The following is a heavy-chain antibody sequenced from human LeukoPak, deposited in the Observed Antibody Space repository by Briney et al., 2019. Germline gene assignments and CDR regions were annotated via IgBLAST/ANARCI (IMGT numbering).Heavy chain of an antibody. Sequence: GGSLRLSCAASGFTFDDYGMSWVRQAPGKGLEWVSGINWNGGSTGYADSVKGRFTISRDNAKNSLYLQMNSLRAADTALYHCARGSYDFWSGYPWYMDVWGKGTTVTVSS. CDR2: INWNGGST. V-gene: IGHV3-20*01. CDR1: GFTFDDYG. D-gene: IGHD3-3*01. CDR3: ARGSYDFWSGYPWYMDV. J-gene: IGHJ6*03.